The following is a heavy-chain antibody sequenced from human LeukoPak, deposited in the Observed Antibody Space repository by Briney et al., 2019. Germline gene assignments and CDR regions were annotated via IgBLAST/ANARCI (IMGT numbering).Heavy chain of an antibody. V-gene: IGHV4-39*07. CDR3: ARAGRYYYDSSGFDY. CDR1: GDSISSSSYY. CDR2: IYHSGST. D-gene: IGHD3-22*01. J-gene: IGHJ4*02. Sequence: SETLSLTCTVSGDSISSSSYYWAWIRQPPGKGLEWIGSIYHSGSTYYNPSLKSRVTISVDTSKNQFSLKLSSVTAADTAVYYCARAGRYYYDSSGFDYWGQGTLVTVSS.